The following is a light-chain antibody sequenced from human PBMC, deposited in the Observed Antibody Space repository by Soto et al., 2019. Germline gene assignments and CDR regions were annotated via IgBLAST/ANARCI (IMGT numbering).Light chain of an antibody. Sequence: QSVLTQPASVSGSPGQSITISCTGTSSDVGSYNYVSWYQQHPGEAPKLMIYEVSNRPSGVSNRFSGSKSANTASLTISGLQAEDEADYYCSSYTSSSTYVFGTGTKVTVL. V-gene: IGLV2-14*01. CDR3: SSYTSSSTYV. CDR2: EVS. J-gene: IGLJ1*01. CDR1: SSDVGSYNY.